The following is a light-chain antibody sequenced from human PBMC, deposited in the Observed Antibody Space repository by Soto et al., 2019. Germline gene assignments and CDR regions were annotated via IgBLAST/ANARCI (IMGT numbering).Light chain of an antibody. J-gene: IGKJ1*01. CDR1: ESFRSSY. CDR3: QQYGSSQWT. CDR2: GAS. Sequence: EIVLTQSPGTLSLSPGESATLSCRASESFRSSYLAWYQQKPGQAPRLLIYGASSRATGIPDRFSGSGSGTDFTLTISRLEPEDFAVYYCQQYGSSQWTFGQGTKVEIK. V-gene: IGKV3-20*01.